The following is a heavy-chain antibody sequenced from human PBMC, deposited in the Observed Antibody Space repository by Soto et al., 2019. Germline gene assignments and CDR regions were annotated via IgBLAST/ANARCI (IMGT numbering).Heavy chain of an antibody. J-gene: IGHJ3*01. CDR2: IFSNGEK. CDR1: GFSLSNARMG. CDR3: ARMHVFGSSDLTLPLDV. V-gene: IGHV2-26*01. Sequence: QVTLKESGPVLVKPTETLTLTCSVSGFSLSNARMGVSWIRQPSGKALEWLAHIFSNGEKFYSSSLRTRLSIFKYSANSQVVLSMSNMDPVDTATYYCARMHVFGSSDLTLPLDVWRQAPMATFSS. D-gene: IGHD3-22*01.